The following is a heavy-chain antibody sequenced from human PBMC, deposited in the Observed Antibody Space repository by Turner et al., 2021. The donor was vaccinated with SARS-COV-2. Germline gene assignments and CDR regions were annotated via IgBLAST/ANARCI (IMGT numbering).Heavy chain of an antibody. CDR2: LKQDGSEK. J-gene: IGHJ4*02. Sequence: EVQLVESGGVLVQRGGSLRLSCAASGFTFSIYWMSWVRQAPGKGLEWVANLKQDGSEKYYVDSVKGRFTISRDNAKNSLYLQMNSLRAEDTAVYYCARVPSSSWYFDYWGQGTLVTVSS. V-gene: IGHV3-7*01. CDR1: GFTFSIYW. CDR3: ARVPSSSWYFDY. D-gene: IGHD6-13*01.